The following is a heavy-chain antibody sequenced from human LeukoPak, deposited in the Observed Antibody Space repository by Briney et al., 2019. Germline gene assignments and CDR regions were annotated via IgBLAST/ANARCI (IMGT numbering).Heavy chain of an antibody. CDR2: IYYSGST. CDR3: ASTGYYDSSGYSPYYFDY. V-gene: IGHV4-59*01. J-gene: IGHJ4*02. Sequence: PSETLSLTCTVSGGSISSYYWSWIRQPPGKGLEWIGYIYYSGSTNYNPSLKSRVTISVDTSKNQFSLKLSSVTAADTAVYYCASTGYYDSSGYSPYYFDYWGQGTLVTVSS. CDR1: GGSISSYY. D-gene: IGHD3-22*01.